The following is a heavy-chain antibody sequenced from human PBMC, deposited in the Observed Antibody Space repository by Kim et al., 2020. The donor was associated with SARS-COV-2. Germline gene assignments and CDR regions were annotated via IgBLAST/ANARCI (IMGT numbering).Heavy chain of an antibody. V-gene: IGHV3-23*03. D-gene: IGHD2-15*01. J-gene: IGHJ2*01. CDR1: GFTFSSYA. CDR2: IYSGGSST. CDR3: AKDSRHIRYSPYWYFDL. Sequence: GGSLRLSCAASGFTFSSYAMSWVRQAPGKGLEWVSVIYSGGSSTYYADSVKGRFTISRDNSKNTLYLQMNSLRAEDTAVYYCAKDSRHIRYSPYWYFDLWGRGTLVTVSS.